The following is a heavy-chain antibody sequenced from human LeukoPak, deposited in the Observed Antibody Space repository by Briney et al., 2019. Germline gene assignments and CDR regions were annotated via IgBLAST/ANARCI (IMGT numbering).Heavy chain of an antibody. J-gene: IGHJ4*02. V-gene: IGHV3-30*18. CDR3: AKDSYSSGWH. CDR2: ISYDGSNK. Sequence: GRSLRLSCAASGFTFSSYGMHWVRHAPGKGLEWVAVISYDGSNKYYADSVKGRFTISRDNSKNTLYLQMNSLRAEDTAVYYCAKDSYSSGWHWGQGTLVTVSS. D-gene: IGHD6-19*01. CDR1: GFTFSSYG.